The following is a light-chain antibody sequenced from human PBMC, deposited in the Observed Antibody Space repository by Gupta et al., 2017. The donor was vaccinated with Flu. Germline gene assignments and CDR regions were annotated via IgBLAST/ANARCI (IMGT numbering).Light chain of an antibody. CDR1: ISDVGGYDY. Sequence: QSALTQPASVSGSPGQSITISCTGTISDVGGYDYVSWHQQHPGKAPKLMIYEVNYRPSGVSNRFSGSKSGNTASLTISGFQAEDEADYYCSSYTSSNTLQVFGTGTRVTVL. CDR2: EVN. CDR3: SSYTSSNTLQV. J-gene: IGLJ1*01. V-gene: IGLV2-14*03.